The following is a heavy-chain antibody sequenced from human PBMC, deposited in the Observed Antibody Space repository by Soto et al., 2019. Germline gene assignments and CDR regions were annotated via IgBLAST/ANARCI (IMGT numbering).Heavy chain of an antibody. J-gene: IGHJ6*03. CDR3: ARSSGYLYYYYYMDV. D-gene: IGHD3-3*01. Sequence: ASVKVSCKASGYTFTSYGISWVRQAPGQGLEWMGRISAYNGNTNYAQKLQGRVTMTTDTSTSTAYMELRSLRSDDTAVYYCARSSGYLYYYYYMDVWGKGTTVTVSS. V-gene: IGHV1-18*01. CDR2: ISAYNGNT. CDR1: GYTFTSYG.